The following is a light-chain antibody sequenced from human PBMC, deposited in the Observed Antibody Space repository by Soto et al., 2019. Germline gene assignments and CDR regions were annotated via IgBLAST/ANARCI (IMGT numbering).Light chain of an antibody. CDR3: SSSTSTTTLL. CDR2: AAS. CDR1: SNDIGDYNY. V-gene: IGLV2-14*01. J-gene: IGLJ2*01. Sequence: QSALTQPASVSGSPGQSITISCTGTSNDIGDYNYVSWYQHHPDNAPKLIIYAASNRPPGVSNRFSGSKSGNTASLTISGLQAEDEAEYYCSSSTSTTTLLFGGGTKLTVL.